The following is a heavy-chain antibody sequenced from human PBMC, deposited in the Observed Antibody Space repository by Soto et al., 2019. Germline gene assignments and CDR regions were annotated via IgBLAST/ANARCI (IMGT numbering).Heavy chain of an antibody. V-gene: IGHV3-30*04. J-gene: IGHJ4*02. CDR1: GFIFSRYA. D-gene: IGHD3-10*01. CDR2: ISKDGSSK. CDR3: ARSRSGAVADSFDF. Sequence: GGSLRLSCAASGFIFSRYAIRWVRQAPGKGLEWLAVISKDGSSKYYLDSVKGRFTISRDNSKNTVHLEMNSLRDEDTALYYCARSRSGAVADSFDFWGQGTLVTVSS.